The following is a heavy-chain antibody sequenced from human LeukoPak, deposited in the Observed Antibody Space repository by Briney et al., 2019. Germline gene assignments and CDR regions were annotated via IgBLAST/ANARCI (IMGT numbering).Heavy chain of an antibody. Sequence: KPSETLSLTCTVSGGSISSSSYYWGWIRQPPGKGLEWIGSIYYSGSTYYNPSLKSRVTISVDTSKNQFSLKLSSVTAADTAVYYCATSGAAAGYYYYGMDVWGQGTTVTVSS. D-gene: IGHD6-13*01. CDR2: IYYSGST. CDR1: GGSISSSSYY. V-gene: IGHV4-39*01. CDR3: ATSGAAAGYYYYGMDV. J-gene: IGHJ6*02.